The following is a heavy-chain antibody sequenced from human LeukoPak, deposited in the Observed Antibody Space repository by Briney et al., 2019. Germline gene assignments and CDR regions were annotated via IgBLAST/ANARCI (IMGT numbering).Heavy chain of an antibody. V-gene: IGHV3-23*01. CDR2: ISGSGGST. CDR1: GFTFSSYA. CDR3: AKGGNYDILTGYPF. D-gene: IGHD3-9*01. Sequence: GGSLRLSCAASGFTFSSYAVSWVRQAPGKGLEWVSAISGSGGSTYYADSVKGRFTISRDNSKNTLYLQMNSLRAEDTAVYYCAKGGNYDILTGYPFWGQGTLVTVSS. J-gene: IGHJ4*02.